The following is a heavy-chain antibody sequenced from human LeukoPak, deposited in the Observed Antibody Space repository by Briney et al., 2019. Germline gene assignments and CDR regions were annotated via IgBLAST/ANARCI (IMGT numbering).Heavy chain of an antibody. Sequence: ASVKVSCKVSGYTFTSYDINWVRQATGQGLEWMGWMNPNSGNTSYAQKFQGRVTMTRNTSISTAYMELSSLRSEDTAVYYCARGLRDYVWGSYRYIPWGQGTLVTVSS. CDR1: GYTFTSYD. D-gene: IGHD3-16*02. J-gene: IGHJ5*02. CDR2: MNPNSGNT. V-gene: IGHV1-8*01. CDR3: ARGLRDYVWGSYRYIP.